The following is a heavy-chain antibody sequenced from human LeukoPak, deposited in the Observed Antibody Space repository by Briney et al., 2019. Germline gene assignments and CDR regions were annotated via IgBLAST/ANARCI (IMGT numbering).Heavy chain of an antibody. J-gene: IGHJ4*02. D-gene: IGHD4-17*01. CDR1: GGSISSSSYY. CDR3: ARFQDNGDYFDH. Sequence: SETLSLTCTVSGGSISSSSYYWGWIRQPPGKGLEWIGSIYYSGTAYYNPSLKGRVTMFVDTSKHQFSLKLTSVTATDTAVYYCARFQDNGDYFDHWGQGSLVTVSS. CDR2: IYYSGTA. V-gene: IGHV4-39*01.